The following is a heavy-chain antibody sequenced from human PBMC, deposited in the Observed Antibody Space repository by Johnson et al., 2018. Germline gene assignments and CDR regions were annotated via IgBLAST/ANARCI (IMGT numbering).Heavy chain of an antibody. D-gene: IGHD3-16*01. J-gene: IGHJ4*02. CDR2: IWYDGSNK. CDR3: ARRGEGIDGYYFDY. Sequence: QVQLVESGGGVVQPGRSLRLSCAASGFTFSSFGMHWVRQAPGKGLEGVTFIWYDGSNKYYTDSVKGRFTISRDNSKNTLFLQKNSRRAEDTAVYYCARRGEGIDGYYFDYWGQGTLVTVSS. CDR1: GFTFSSFG. V-gene: IGHV3-33*01.